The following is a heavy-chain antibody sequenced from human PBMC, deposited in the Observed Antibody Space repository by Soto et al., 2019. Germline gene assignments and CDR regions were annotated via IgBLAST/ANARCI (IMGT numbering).Heavy chain of an antibody. J-gene: IGHJ3*02. V-gene: IGHV3-21*01. CDR2: ISSSSSYI. Sequence: GGSLRLSCAASGFTFSSYSMNWVRQAPGKGLEWVSSISSSSSYIYYADSVKGRFTISRDNAKNSLYLQMNSLRAEDTAVYYCAREFNDFWSGYYRKGADAFDIWGQGTMVTVSS. CDR1: GFTFSSYS. D-gene: IGHD3-3*01. CDR3: AREFNDFWSGYYRKGADAFDI.